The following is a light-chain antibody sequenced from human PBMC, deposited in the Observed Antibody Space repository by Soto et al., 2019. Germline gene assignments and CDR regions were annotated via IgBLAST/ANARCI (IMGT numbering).Light chain of an antibody. CDR2: GNS. CDR3: QSYASGLGAVV. CDR1: SSNIGAGYD. J-gene: IGLJ2*01. V-gene: IGLV1-40*01. Sequence: QSVLTQPPSVSGAPGQRVTISCTGSSSNIGAGYDVHWYQQLPGTAPKLLIYGNSNRPSGVPDRFSGSKSGTSASLAITGLQAGEEADYYCQSYASGLGAVVFGGGTKLTVL.